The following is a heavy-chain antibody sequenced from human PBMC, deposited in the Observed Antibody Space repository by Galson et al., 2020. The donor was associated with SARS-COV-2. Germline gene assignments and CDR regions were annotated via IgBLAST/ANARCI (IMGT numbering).Heavy chain of an antibody. V-gene: IGHV3-30*04. J-gene: IGHJ5*02. CDR2: ISYNGSNK. CDR3: AREEVGAMDWLAP. Sequence: GGSLRLSCTASGFTFSSYAMHWVRQAPGKGLEWVADISYNGSNKYYADSANGRFTISRDNSKNTLYLQINSLRAEDTALYYCAREEVGAMDWLAPCGQGTPVAVSS. D-gene: IGHD1-26*01. CDR1: GFTFSSYA.